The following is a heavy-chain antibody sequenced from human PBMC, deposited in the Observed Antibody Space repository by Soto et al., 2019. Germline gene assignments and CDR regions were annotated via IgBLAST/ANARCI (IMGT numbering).Heavy chain of an antibody. CDR1: GGSISSSSYY. CDR2: IYYSGST. J-gene: IGHJ4*02. V-gene: IGHV4-39*01. D-gene: IGHD3-22*01. CDR3: ARQGRSGYRLIDY. Sequence: SETLSLTCTVSGGSISSSSYYWDWIRQPPGKGLEWIGSIYYSGSTYYNPSLKSRVTISVDTSQNQFSLKLSSVTAADTAVYYCARQGRSGYRLIDYWGQGTLVTVSS.